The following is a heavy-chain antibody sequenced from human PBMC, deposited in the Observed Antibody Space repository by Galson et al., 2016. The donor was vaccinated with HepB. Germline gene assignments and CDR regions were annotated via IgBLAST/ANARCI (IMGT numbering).Heavy chain of an antibody. CDR2: IWYDGSNK. CDR3: ARDTIAVPDTSYYYYYGMDV. CDR1: GFSFSSYG. Sequence: SLRLSCAASGFSFSSYGMHWVRQAPGKGLEWVAVIWYDGSNKYYANSVKGRFTISRDNSKNTLYLQMNSLRAEDTAVYYCARDTIAVPDTSYYYYYGMDVWGRGTTVTVSS. D-gene: IGHD6-19*01. V-gene: IGHV3-33*01. J-gene: IGHJ6*04.